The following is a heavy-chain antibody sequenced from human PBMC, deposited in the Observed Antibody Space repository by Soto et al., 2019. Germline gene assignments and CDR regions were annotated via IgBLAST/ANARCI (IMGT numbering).Heavy chain of an antibody. J-gene: IGHJ6*02. V-gene: IGHV5-10-1*01. Sequence: GESLKISCKGSGYSFTNYWISWVRQMPGKGLEWMGRFDPYGSYTNYSPSFQGHVTISVDKSISTAYLQWSSLKASDTAMYYCARHDNYYYDSSGYPPYYYYGMDVWGQVTTVPVSS. D-gene: IGHD3-22*01. CDR3: ARHDNYYYDSSGYPPYYYYGMDV. CDR2: FDPYGSYT. CDR1: GYSFTNYW.